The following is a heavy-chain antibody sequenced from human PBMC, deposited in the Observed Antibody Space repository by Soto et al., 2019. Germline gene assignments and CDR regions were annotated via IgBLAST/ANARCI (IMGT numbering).Heavy chain of an antibody. CDR1: GFTISAYW. Sequence: GGSLRLSCAASGFTISAYWMPWVRQAPGKGLEWVANIKSDGSNKYYADSVKGRFTISRDNAKNTLYLQMNSLSAEDTAVYYCARELNSTDMDVWGEGTRVTVS. CDR2: IKSDGSNK. D-gene: IGHD2-15*01. J-gene: IGHJ6*02. V-gene: IGHV3-7*05. CDR3: ARELNSTDMDV.